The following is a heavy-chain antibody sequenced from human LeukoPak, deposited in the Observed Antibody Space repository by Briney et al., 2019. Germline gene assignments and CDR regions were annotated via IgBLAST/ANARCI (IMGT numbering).Heavy chain of an antibody. V-gene: IGHV4-30-4*08. CDR3: ARGVENGDHGDY. J-gene: IGHJ4*02. D-gene: IGHD4-17*01. Sequence: SQTLSLTCTVSGGSISSGDYYWSWIRQPPGKGLEWIGYIYYSGSTYYNPSLKSRVTISVDTSKNQFSLKLSSVTAADTAVYYCARGVENGDHGDYWGQGTLVTVSS. CDR1: GGSISSGDYY. CDR2: IYYSGST.